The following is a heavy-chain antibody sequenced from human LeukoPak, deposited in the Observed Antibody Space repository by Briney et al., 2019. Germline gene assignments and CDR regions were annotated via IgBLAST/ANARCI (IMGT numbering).Heavy chain of an antibody. CDR1: GFTFSSYG. CDR2: IRYDGSNK. J-gene: IGHJ4*02. D-gene: IGHD5-18*01. Sequence: GGSLRLSCAASGFTFSSYGMQWVRQAPGKGLEWVAFIRYDGSNKYYADSVKGRFTISRDNSKDTLYRQMNSLRAEDTAVYYCAKDRRLYSYGNYFDYWGQGTLVTVSS. CDR3: AKDRRLYSYGNYFDY. V-gene: IGHV3-30*02.